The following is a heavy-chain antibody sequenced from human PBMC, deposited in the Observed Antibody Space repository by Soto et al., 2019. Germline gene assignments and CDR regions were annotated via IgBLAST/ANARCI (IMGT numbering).Heavy chain of an antibody. J-gene: IGHJ6*01. CDR3: ARDKDRQQLGGNYYYIMDV. CDR2: IMPVFSTP. CDR1: GGTFRTSA. Sequence: QVQLVQSGAEVKKPGSSVKVSCKTSGGTFRTSAISWVRQAPGQGLEWRGGIMPVFSTPDYAQKFQGRVTITADESTVTAYMELSSLRSEDTAVYYCARDKDRQQLGGNYYYIMDVWGQGTTVTVSS. D-gene: IGHD3-3*02. V-gene: IGHV1-69*12.